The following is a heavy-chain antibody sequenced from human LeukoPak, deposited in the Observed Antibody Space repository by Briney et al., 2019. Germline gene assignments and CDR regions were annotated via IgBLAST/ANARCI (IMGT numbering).Heavy chain of an antibody. CDR2: ISGSGGST. CDR3: AKDLTGATAGRNWFDP. CDR1: GFTFSSYA. V-gene: IGHV3-23*01. Sequence: GGSLRLSCAASGFTFSSYAMSWVRQAPGKGLEWVSAISGSGGSTYYADSVKGRLTISRDNSKNTLYLQMNSLRAEDTAVYYCAKDLTGATAGRNWFDPWGQGTLVTVSS. J-gene: IGHJ5*02. D-gene: IGHD1-26*01.